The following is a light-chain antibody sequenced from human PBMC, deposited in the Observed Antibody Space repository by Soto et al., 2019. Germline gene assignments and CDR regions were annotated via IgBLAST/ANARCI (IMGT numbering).Light chain of an antibody. CDR3: QQYGDSPLT. V-gene: IGKV3D-15*01. CDR2: AAS. J-gene: IGKJ3*01. Sequence: EIVMTQSPATLCVSPGERTTLFCRASQSVTVNSLAWYQQKPGQAPRLLIYAASTRAAAVPARFTGSGSGTDFALTISRLQPEDSGVYYCQQYGDSPLTSGPGTKVDIK. CDR1: QSVTVN.